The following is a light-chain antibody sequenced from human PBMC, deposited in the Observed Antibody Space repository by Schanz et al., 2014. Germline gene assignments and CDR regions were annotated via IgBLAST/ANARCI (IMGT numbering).Light chain of an antibody. J-gene: IGLJ3*02. V-gene: IGLV2-8*01. CDR1: SSDVGGYNY. CDR3: SSYAGSHNLV. Sequence: QSALTQPPSASGSPGQSVTISCTGTSSDVGGYNYVSWYQQHPGKAPKLMIYEVSKRPSGVPDRFSGSKSGNTASLTVSGLQAEHEADYYCSSYAGSHNLVFGGGTKLTV. CDR2: EVS.